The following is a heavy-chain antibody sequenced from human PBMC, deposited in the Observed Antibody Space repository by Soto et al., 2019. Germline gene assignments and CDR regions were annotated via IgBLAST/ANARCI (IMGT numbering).Heavy chain of an antibody. CDR1: GFTFNNYW. CDR3: ARVSNFAVRDY. CDR2: ISQDGSER. D-gene: IGHD3-3*01. V-gene: IGHV3-7*04. Sequence: EVQLVESGGGLVQPGGSLRLSCAASGFTFNNYWMTWVSQTPGRGLEGVAKISQDGSERHYVDSVKGRFTISRDNAKNSLFLQMNNLRAEDTAIYYCARVSNFAVRDYWGQGTLVTVSS. J-gene: IGHJ4*02.